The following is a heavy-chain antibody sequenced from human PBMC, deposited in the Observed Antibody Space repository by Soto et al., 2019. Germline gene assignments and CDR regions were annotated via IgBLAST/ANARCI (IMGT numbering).Heavy chain of an antibody. Sequence: GGSLRLSCAASGFTFSSHDMHWVRQATGRGLEWVSAIGTAGDTYYADSVKGRFTISRDNSKNTLYLQMNSLRAEDTAVYYCARDADFHDILTGYLDYWGQGTLVTVSS. CDR2: IGTAGDT. J-gene: IGHJ4*02. CDR1: GFTFSSHD. V-gene: IGHV3-13*01. D-gene: IGHD3-9*01. CDR3: ARDADFHDILTGYLDY.